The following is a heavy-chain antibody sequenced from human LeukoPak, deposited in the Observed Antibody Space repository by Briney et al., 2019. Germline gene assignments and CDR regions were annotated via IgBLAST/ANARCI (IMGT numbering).Heavy chain of an antibody. J-gene: IGHJ2*01. V-gene: IGHV3-9*01. CDR2: ISWSSGHM. CDR3: VRSVVVVAATPTHFDL. CDR1: EFKFDDYA. Sequence: GRSPRLSCAAAEFKFDDYAMHWVRQGPGKGLEWVAGISWSSGHMEYAESVKGRFTISRDNARNALYLQMDGLRRDDTALYYCVRSVVVVAATPTHFDLWGRGTQVIVSS. D-gene: IGHD2-15*01.